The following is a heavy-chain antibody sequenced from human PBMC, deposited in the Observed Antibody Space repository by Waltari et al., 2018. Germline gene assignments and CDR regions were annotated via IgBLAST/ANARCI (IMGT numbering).Heavy chain of an antibody. D-gene: IGHD6-13*01. Sequence: QLQLLQSGAEEKKPGASVKSSSKAPGYTLTGYYMHWRPQAPGQGLEWMGRINPNSGGTNYAQKFQGRVTMTRDTSISTAYMELSRLRSDDTAVYYCARDGAISSSWIHYWGQGTLVTVSS. J-gene: IGHJ4*02. CDR2: INPNSGGT. V-gene: IGHV1-2*06. CDR1: GYTLTGYY. CDR3: ARDGAISSSWIHY.